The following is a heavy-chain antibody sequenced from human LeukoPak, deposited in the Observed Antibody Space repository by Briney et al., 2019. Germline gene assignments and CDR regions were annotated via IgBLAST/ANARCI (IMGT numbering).Heavy chain of an antibody. J-gene: IGHJ3*02. D-gene: IGHD4-17*01. CDR2: IFRSFCTA. V-gene: IGHV1-69*05. CDR1: GGTLCSYA. Sequence: ASVKVSFKASGGTLCSYAISWVRPAPGQGLEWVGGIFRSFCTANYAQKFQGRVTITTDESTSTAYMELSSLRSEDTAVYYCARDLLRSDAFDIWGQGTMVTVSS. CDR3: ARDLLRSDAFDI.